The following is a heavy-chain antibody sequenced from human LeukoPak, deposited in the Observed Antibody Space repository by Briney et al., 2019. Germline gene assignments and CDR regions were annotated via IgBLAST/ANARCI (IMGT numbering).Heavy chain of an antibody. CDR3: ARGISTGLRSPGF. J-gene: IGHJ4*02. V-gene: IGHV3-72*01. CDR2: SANKANSYTT. CDR1: GFTFSRYS. Sequence: GGSLSLSCAASGFTFSRYSMNWVRQAPGKGLEWVGRSANKANSYTTAYAASVQGRFTISRDDSQKSLYLEMNSRKTEYTAMYYCARGISTGLRSPGFWGQGTLVTVSP. D-gene: IGHD5-12*01.